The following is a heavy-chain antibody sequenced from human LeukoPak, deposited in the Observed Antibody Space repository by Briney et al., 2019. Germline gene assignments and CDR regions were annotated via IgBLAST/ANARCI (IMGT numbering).Heavy chain of an antibody. CDR2: IYYSGST. CDR3: GSLWGSSCYNMGIGSAP. CDR1: GGSISSYY. V-gene: IGHV4-59*08. J-gene: IGHJ5*02. Sequence: HPSETLSLTCTVSGGSISSYYWSWIRQPPGKGLEWIGYIYYSGSTNYNPSLKSRVTISVDTSKNQFSLKLSSVTAADTAVYYCGSLWGSSCYNMGIGSAPWAQEPLVPVPS. D-gene: IGHD2-2*02.